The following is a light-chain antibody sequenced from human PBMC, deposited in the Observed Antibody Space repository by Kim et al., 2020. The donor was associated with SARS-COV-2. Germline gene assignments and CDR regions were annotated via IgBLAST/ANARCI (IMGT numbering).Light chain of an antibody. V-gene: IGKV3-20*01. CDR3: HYYGTSFLT. Sequence: SAGEGATLSGRASQSIISTYLAWFQQKPGQAPRLLMDGASYRATDSPDRFSGSASGTVFTLTISRLEPEDSAVYYCHYYGTSFLTFGGGTKVDIK. J-gene: IGKJ4*01. CDR2: GAS. CDR1: QSIISTY.